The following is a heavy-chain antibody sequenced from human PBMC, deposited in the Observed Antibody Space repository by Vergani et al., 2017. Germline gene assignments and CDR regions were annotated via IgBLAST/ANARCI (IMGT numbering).Heavy chain of an antibody. V-gene: IGHV3-11*05. CDR2: ISSSSSYT. CDR1: GFTFSDYY. D-gene: IGHD6-13*01. CDR3: ARDASSSSWADAFDI. J-gene: IGHJ3*02. Sequence: QVQLVESGGGLVKPGGSLRLSCAASGFTFSDYYMSWIRQAPGKGLEWVSYISSSSSYTNYADSVKGRFTISRDNAKNSLYLQMNSLRAEDTAVYYCARDASSSSWADAFDIWGQGTMVTVSS.